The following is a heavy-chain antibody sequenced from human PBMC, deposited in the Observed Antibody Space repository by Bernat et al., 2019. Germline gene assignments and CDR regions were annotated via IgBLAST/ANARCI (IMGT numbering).Heavy chain of an antibody. D-gene: IGHD7-27*01. CDR3: AREANWGYLLDY. J-gene: IGHJ4*02. V-gene: IGHV4-31*03. CDR1: VGSISSGGYY. Sequence: QVQLQESGPGLVKPSQTLSLTCTVPVGSISSGGYYWSWIRQHPGKGLEWIGYIYYSGSTYYNPSLKSRVTISVDTSKNQFSLKLSSVTAADTAVYYCAREANWGYLLDYWGQGTLVTVSS. CDR2: IYYSGST.